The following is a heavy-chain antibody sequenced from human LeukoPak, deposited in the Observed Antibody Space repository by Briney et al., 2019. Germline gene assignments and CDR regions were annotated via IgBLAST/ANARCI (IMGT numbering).Heavy chain of an antibody. CDR1: GFTFSSYG. CDR2: IWYDGGNK. D-gene: IGHD3-22*01. V-gene: IGHV3-33*01. J-gene: IGHJ4*02. Sequence: QPGGSLRLSCAASGFTFSSYGMHWVRQAPGKGLEWVAVIWYDGGNKYYADFVKGRFTTSRTNSKITMYLQMNSLRAEDTAVYYCARDSMWLSRGGPFDYWGQGTLVTVSS. CDR3: ARDSMWLSRGGPFDY.